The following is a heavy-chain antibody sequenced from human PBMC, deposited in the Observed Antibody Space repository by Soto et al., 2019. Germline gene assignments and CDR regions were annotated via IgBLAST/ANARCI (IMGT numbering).Heavy chain of an antibody. V-gene: IGHV3-23*01. CDR1: GFTFGSST. J-gene: IGHJ4*01. D-gene: IGHD6-19*01. CDR2: IGGSGIST. Sequence: EVQLLESGGCLVQPGGSLRLSFAASGFTFGSSTMSWVRQALGKGLEWVAGIGGSGISTYYADSVKGRFTISRDNSKNTLYVQMHTLRAEDTAIYYCAKGRRTSGWLLDYWGRGTLVTVSS. CDR3: AKGRRTSGWLLDY.